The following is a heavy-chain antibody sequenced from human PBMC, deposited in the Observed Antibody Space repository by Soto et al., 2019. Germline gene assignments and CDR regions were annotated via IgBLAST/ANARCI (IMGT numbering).Heavy chain of an antibody. CDR2: LNIAGTI. CDR3: ARDRGEYTSSWFWYFSH. D-gene: IGHD6-13*01. Sequence: PSETLSLTCSASGASISSFTWNWVRQPAGKGPEWVGRLNIAGTINCNPSLKSRSPMSMDTSKNQISLHLRSVTAADTAIYYCARDRGEYTSSWFWYFSHWGHGALVTVSS. CDR1: GASISSFT. J-gene: IGHJ2*01. V-gene: IGHV4-4*07.